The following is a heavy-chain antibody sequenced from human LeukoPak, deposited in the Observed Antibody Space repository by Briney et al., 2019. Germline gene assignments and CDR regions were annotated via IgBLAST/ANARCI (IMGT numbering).Heavy chain of an antibody. V-gene: IGHV4-61*02. D-gene: IGHD3-16*02. CDR3: ARGSHDYVWGSYHYFDY. CDR1: GGSISSGSYY. Sequence: SQTLSLTCTVSGGSISSGSYYWSWIRQPAGKGLEWIGRIYTSGSTNYNPSLKSRVTISVDTSKNQFSLKLSSVTAADTAVYYCARGSHDYVWGSYHYFDYWGQGTLVTVSS. CDR2: IYTSGST. J-gene: IGHJ4*02.